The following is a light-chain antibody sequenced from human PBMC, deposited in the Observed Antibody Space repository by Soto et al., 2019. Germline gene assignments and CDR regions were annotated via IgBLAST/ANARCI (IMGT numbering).Light chain of an antibody. J-gene: IGKJ2*01. CDR1: QTISSY. Sequence: DIQMTQSPTSLSASVGDSVTISCRASQTISSYLNWYQQQPGKAPKLLIYSASTLQTGVPSRFSGSGFGTDYTLTISSLQPADFATYYCQQTFKTPHTFRQGTKVDI. CDR2: SAS. CDR3: QQTFKTPHT. V-gene: IGKV1-39*01.